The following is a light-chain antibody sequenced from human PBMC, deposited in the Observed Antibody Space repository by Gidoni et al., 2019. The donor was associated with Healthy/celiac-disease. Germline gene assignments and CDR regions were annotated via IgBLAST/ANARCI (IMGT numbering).Light chain of an antibody. CDR2: GAS. V-gene: IGKV3-20*01. CDR3: QQDGSSRYT. CDR1: QSVSSSY. J-gene: IGKJ2*01. Sequence: EIVLTQSPGTLSLSPGERATLSCRASQSVSSSYLAWYQQKPGQAPRLLIYGASSRATGIPDRFSGSGSGTDVTLTSSRLEPEEFAVYYCQQDGSSRYTFXXXTKLEIK.